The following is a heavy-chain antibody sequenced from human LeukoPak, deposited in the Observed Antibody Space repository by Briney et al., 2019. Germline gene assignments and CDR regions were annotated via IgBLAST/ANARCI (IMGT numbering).Heavy chain of an antibody. D-gene: IGHD3-10*01. CDR3: AKSRYYGSGGYYVDC. Sequence: GGSLRLSCAASGFTFSSYSMNWVRQAPGKGLEWVSTIGGSGGSTYYADSVKGRFTISRDNSKNTLYLQLNSLRADDAAVYYCAKSRYYGSGGYYVDCWGQGTLVTVSS. V-gene: IGHV3-23*01. CDR1: GFTFSSYS. J-gene: IGHJ4*02. CDR2: IGGSGGST.